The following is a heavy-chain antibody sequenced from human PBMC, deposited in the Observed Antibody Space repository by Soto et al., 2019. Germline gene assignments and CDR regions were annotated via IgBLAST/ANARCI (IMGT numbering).Heavy chain of an antibody. J-gene: IGHJ6*02. CDR2: ISYDGSNK. D-gene: IGHD5-18*01. CDR1: GFTFSSYG. CDR3: AKVLVGYSYGPGDV. Sequence: GSLRLSCAASGFTFSSYGMHWVRQAPGKGLEWVAVISYDGSNKYYADSVKGRFTISRDNSKNTLYLQMNSLRAEDTAVYYCAKVLVGYSYGPGDVWGQGTTVTVSS. V-gene: IGHV3-30*18.